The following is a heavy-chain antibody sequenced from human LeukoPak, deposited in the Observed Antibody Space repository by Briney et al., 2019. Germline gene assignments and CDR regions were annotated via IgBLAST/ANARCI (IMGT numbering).Heavy chain of an antibody. CDR3: ARDGEYGTGSYLRGCFDF. CDR2: INPNSGGT. Sequence: GSVKVSFKASGYTFTDYHMHWVRQAPGQGLEWMGWINPNSGGTNYAQKFQSRVTMARDTSISTVYMDLSSLGSDDTAVYYCARDGEYGTGSYLRGCFDFGAQGIQVTVSS. CDR1: GYTFTDYH. D-gene: IGHD3-10*01. J-gene: IGHJ4*02. V-gene: IGHV1-2*02.